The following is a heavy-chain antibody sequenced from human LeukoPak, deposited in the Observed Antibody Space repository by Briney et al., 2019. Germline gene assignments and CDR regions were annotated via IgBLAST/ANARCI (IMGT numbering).Heavy chain of an antibody. V-gene: IGHV3-30*18. J-gene: IGHJ4*02. Sequence: GGSLRLSCAASGFTFSSYSMNWVRQAPGKGLEWVAVISYDGSNKYYADSVKGRFTISRDNSKNTLYLQMNSLRAEDTAVYYCAKGPRYQLLPPDYWGQGTLVTVSS. CDR2: ISYDGSNK. CDR1: GFTFSSYS. D-gene: IGHD2-2*01. CDR3: AKGPRYQLLPPDY.